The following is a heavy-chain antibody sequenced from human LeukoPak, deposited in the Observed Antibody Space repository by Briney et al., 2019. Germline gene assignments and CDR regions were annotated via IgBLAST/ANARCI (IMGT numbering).Heavy chain of an antibody. Sequence: GGSLRLSCAASGFTFSSYWISWVRQAPGKGLEWVANIKQDGSEKYYVDSVKGRFTISRDNAKNSLYLQMHSLRAEDTAVYYCARDHLVDIVGSIDYWGQGTLVTVSS. J-gene: IGHJ4*02. CDR2: IKQDGSEK. V-gene: IGHV3-7*01. CDR1: GFTFSSYW. D-gene: IGHD1-26*01. CDR3: ARDHLVDIVGSIDY.